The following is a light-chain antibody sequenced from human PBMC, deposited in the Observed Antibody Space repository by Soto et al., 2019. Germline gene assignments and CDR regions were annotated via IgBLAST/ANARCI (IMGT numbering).Light chain of an antibody. CDR2: EVS. J-gene: IGLJ1*01. CDR1: GSDVGDYDY. V-gene: IGLV2-14*01. CDR3: SSYTSSQAYV. Sequence: QSVLTQPASVSGSPGESITISFTATGSDVGDYDYVSWYQHHPGKAPKLMIYEVSNRPSGVSNRFSGSKSGNTASLTISGLQAEDEADYFCSSYTSSQAYVFGTGTKVNVL.